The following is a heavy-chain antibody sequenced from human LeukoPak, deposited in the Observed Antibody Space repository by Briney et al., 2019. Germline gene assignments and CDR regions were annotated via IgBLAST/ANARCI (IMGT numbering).Heavy chain of an antibody. V-gene: IGHV4-34*01. CDR3: ARGAAAAFDI. J-gene: IGHJ3*02. D-gene: IGHD2-15*01. Sequence: SETLSLTCAVYGGSFSGYYWSWIRQPPGKGLEWIGEINHSGSTNYNPSLKSRVTISVDTSKNQFSLKLSSVTAADTAVYYCARGAAAAFDIWGQETMVTVSS. CDR1: GGSFSGYY. CDR2: INHSGST.